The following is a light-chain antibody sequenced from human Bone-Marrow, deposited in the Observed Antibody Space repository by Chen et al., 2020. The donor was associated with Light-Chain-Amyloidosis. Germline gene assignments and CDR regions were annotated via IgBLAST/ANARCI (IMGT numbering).Light chain of an antibody. Sequence: SLDLTQPPAVSVSPGQTARVTCSGDTLPMQYTYWYQRKPGQAPQLVIYKDSQRPTGIPERCSGSSSGTIVTLTISGVQAEDEADYYCQSADSSDTYVIFGGGTKLTAL. CDR3: QSADSSDTYVI. CDR2: KDS. V-gene: IGLV3-25*03. CDR1: TLPMQY. J-gene: IGLJ2*01.